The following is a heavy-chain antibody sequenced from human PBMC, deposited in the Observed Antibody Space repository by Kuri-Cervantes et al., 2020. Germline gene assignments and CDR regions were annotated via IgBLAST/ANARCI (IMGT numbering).Heavy chain of an antibody. D-gene: IGHD1-1*01. J-gene: IGHJ6*02. CDR2: ISSSGSTI. Sequence: ESLKISCEASGFTLSSYWMSWVRQAPGKGLEWVSYISSSGSTIYYADSVKGRFTISRDNAKNSLYLQMNSLRAEDTAVYYCATGYSNGMDVWGQGTTVTVSS. CDR1: GFTLSSYW. V-gene: IGHV3-48*04. CDR3: ATGYSNGMDV.